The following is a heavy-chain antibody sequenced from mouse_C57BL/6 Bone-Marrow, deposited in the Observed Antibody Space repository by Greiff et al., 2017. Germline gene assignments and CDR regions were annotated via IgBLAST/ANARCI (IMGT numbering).Heavy chain of an antibody. CDR3: ASSRQLRLGAY. D-gene: IGHD3-2*02. V-gene: IGHV1-7*01. Sequence: QVHVKQSGAELAKPGASVKLSCKASGYTFTSYWMHWVKQRPGQGLEWIGYINPSSGYTKYNQKFKDKATLTADKSSSTAYMQLSSLTYEDSAVYYCASSRQLRLGAYWGQGTLVTVSA. CDR2: INPSSGYT. J-gene: IGHJ3*01. CDR1: GYTFTSYW.